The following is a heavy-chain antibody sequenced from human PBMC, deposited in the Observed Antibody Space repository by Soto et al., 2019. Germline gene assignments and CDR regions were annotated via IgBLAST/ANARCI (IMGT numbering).Heavy chain of an antibody. CDR2: IYYSGST. V-gene: IGHV4-61*01. J-gene: IGHJ5*02. D-gene: IGHD1-1*01. CDR1: GGSVSSDSYF. CDR3: ARFNWNSRVWFDP. Sequence: PSETLSLTCTVSGGSVSSDSYFWNWIRQPPGKGLEWIGYIYYSGSTNYNPSLKSRVTISVDTSKNQFSLRLSSVTAADTAVYYCARFNWNSRVWFDPWGQGTLVTVSS.